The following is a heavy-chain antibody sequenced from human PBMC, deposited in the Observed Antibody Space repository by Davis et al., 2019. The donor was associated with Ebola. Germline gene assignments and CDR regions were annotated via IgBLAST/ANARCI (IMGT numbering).Heavy chain of an antibody. CDR1: GDSISSTDYN. Sequence: MPSETLSLTCTLSGDSISSTDYNWGWIRQPPGKGLEWIGSIYYTGSSYSNPSLKRRVTISVDTSKNQFSLKLSSVTAADTALYYCARRVPASIRGYFYGMDVWGQGTTVTVSS. CDR2: IYYTGSS. CDR3: ARRVPASIRGYFYGMDV. J-gene: IGHJ6*02. D-gene: IGHD2-2*01. V-gene: IGHV4-39*01.